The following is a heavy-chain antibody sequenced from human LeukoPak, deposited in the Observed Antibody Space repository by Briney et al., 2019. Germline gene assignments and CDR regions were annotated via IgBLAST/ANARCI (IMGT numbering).Heavy chain of an antibody. J-gene: IGHJ6*02. V-gene: IGHV2-26*01. Sequence: ETLSLTCTVSGGSIRSSYYYWGWIRQPPGKALEWLAHIFSNDEKSYSTSLKSRLTISKDTSKSQVVLTMTNMDPVDTATYYCARGYCSSTSCQASRYYYYYGMDVWGQGTTVTVSS. CDR2: IFSNDEK. D-gene: IGHD2-2*01. CDR3: ARGYCSSTSCQASRYYYYYGMDV. CDR1: GGSIRSSYYY.